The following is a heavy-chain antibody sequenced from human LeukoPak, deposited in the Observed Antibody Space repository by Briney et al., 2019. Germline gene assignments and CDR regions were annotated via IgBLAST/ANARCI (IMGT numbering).Heavy chain of an antibody. CDR2: ISGSGGST. D-gene: IGHD2-8*01. CDR1: GFTFSSYA. Sequence: PGGSLRLSCAASGFTFSSYAMSWVRQAPGKGLEWVSAISGSGGSTYYADSVKGRFTISRDNSKNTLYLQMNSLRAEDTAVYYCAKETAMVYASLGAFDIWGQGTMVTVSS. V-gene: IGHV3-23*01. J-gene: IGHJ3*02. CDR3: AKETAMVYASLGAFDI.